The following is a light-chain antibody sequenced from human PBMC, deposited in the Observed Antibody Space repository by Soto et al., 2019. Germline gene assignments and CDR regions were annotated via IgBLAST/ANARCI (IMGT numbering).Light chain of an antibody. V-gene: IGKV3-15*01. CDR1: QSVSSN. Sequence: ERVMTQSPATLSVSPGERATLSCRASQSVSSNLAWYQQKPGQAPRLLIYGASTRATGIPARFSGSGSGTEFTLTISSLQSEDFAVYYCQQYNNWSWKFGQGTK. CDR2: GAS. J-gene: IGKJ1*01. CDR3: QQYNNWSWK.